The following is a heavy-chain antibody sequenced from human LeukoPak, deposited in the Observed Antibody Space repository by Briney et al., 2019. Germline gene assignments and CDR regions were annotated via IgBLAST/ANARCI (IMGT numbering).Heavy chain of an antibody. Sequence: GGSLRLSCAASGFIFNTYAMNWVRQAPGKGLEWVSAISGSGVGTQYADSVKGRFTVSRDNSKSTLYLQMNSLRAEDTAVYYCAKDGRAGNQYGYEADSWAQGTLVTVSS. J-gene: IGHJ5*01. D-gene: IGHD5-18*01. V-gene: IGHV3-23*01. CDR3: AKDGRAGNQYGYEADS. CDR1: GFIFNTYA. CDR2: ISGSGVGT.